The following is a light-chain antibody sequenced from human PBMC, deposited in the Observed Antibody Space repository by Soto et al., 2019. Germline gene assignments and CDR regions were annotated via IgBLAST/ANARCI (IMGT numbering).Light chain of an antibody. CDR3: QQYNDWPRT. CDR2: GAS. J-gene: IGKJ1*01. CDR1: QSVSGN. V-gene: IGKV3-15*01. Sequence: EVVMTQSPCTLSASPGERASLSCRASQSVSGNLAWYQQTPVQAPRLLIHGASTRATGIPARFSGSGSGTEFTLTIRSLPSEDFAFYYCQQYNDWPRTFGQGTKVEIK.